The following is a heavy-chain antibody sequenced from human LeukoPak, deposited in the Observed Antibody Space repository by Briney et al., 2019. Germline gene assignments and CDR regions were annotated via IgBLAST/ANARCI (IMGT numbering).Heavy chain of an antibody. V-gene: IGHV4-61*08. CDR1: GGSISSGGYF. J-gene: IGHJ5*02. D-gene: IGHD6-13*01. CDR2: IYYSGST. Sequence: PSETLSLTCAVSGGSISSGGYFWSWIRQPPGKGLEWIGYIYYSGSTNYNTSLKSRVTISVDTSKNQFSLKLSSVTAADTAVYYCARGHSSSWYWFDPWGQGTLVTVSS. CDR3: ARGHSSSWYWFDP.